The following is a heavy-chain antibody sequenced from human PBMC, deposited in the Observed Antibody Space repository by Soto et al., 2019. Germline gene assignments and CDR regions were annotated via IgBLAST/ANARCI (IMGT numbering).Heavy chain of an antibody. CDR1: GRHSSSGGYS. D-gene: IGHD1-1*01. CDR2: ISQSGNA. V-gene: IGHV4-30-2*01. Sequence: SETPTLASGVSGRHSSSGGYSWPWIGQPPGRGLQLLGYISQSGNADYHPSLKSRVTISVDTSRIHFSLRLSSVTAADTAVYYCARARNGLGGFDFWCQGILVTVSS. CDR3: ARARNGLGGFDF. J-gene: IGHJ4*02.